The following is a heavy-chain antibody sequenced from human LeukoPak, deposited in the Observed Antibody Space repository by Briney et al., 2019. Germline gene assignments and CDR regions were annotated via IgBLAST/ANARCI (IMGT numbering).Heavy chain of an antibody. J-gene: IGHJ5*01. Sequence: GGSLRLSCAASGFPFSDYYMSWIRQAPGKGLEWVSYMSTGGTAIYYADSVKGRFTISRDNAKKSLYLQMTSLRAEDTAVYYCARSALYSYGYWFDSWGQGTLVSVS. CDR3: ARSALYSYGYWFDS. CDR2: MSTGGTAI. D-gene: IGHD5-18*01. CDR1: GFPFSDYY. V-gene: IGHV3-11*01.